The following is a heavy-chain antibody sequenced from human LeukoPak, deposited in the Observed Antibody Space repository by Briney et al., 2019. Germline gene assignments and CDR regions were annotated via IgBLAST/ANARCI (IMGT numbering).Heavy chain of an antibody. CDR3: ARPMVRGVHSNWFDP. D-gene: IGHD3-10*01. Sequence: GASVKVSCKASGYTFTSYYMHWVRQAPGQGLEWMGWINPNSGGTNYAQKFQGRVTMTRDTSISTAYMELSRLRSDDTAVYYCARPMVRGVHSNWFDPWGQGTLVTVSS. V-gene: IGHV1-2*02. CDR2: INPNSGGT. J-gene: IGHJ5*02. CDR1: GYTFTSYY.